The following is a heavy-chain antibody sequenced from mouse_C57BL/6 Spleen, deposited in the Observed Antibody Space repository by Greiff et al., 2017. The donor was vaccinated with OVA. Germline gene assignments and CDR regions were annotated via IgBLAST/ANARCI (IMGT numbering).Heavy chain of an antibody. Sequence: QVQLQQPGAELVRPGTSVKLSCKASGYTFTSYWMHWVKQRPGQGLEWIGVIDPSDSYTNYNQQFKGKATLTVDTSSSTAYMQLSSLTSEDSAVYYCARARHSNYGYYAMDYWGQGTSVTVSS. J-gene: IGHJ4*01. CDR1: GYTFTSYW. CDR2: IDPSDSYT. V-gene: IGHV1-59*01. D-gene: IGHD2-5*01. CDR3: ARARHSNYGYYAMDY.